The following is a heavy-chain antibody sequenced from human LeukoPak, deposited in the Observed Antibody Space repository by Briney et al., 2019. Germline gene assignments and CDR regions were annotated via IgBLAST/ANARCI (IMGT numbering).Heavy chain of an antibody. V-gene: IGHV1-69*02. J-gene: IGHJ3*02. CDR3: ARAPTIPYCSSTSCYSRNAFDI. D-gene: IGHD2-2*02. CDR2: IIPILGIA. Sequence: GSSVKVSCKASGGTFSSYTISWVRQAPGQGLEWMGRIIPILGIAIYAQKFQGRVTITADKSTSTAYMELSSLRSEDTAVYYCARAPTIPYCSSTSCYSRNAFDIWGQGTMVTVSS. CDR1: GGTFSSYT.